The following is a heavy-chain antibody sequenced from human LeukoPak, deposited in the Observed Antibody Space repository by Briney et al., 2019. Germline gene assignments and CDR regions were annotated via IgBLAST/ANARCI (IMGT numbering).Heavy chain of an antibody. J-gene: IGHJ6*03. V-gene: IGHV4-59*01. Sequence: KSSETLSLTCTVSGGSISSYYWSWIRQPPGKGLEWIGYIYYSGSTNYNPSLKSRVTISEDTSKNQFSLKLSSVTAADTAVYYCASVSSYYYYYYMDVWGKGTTVTVSS. CDR3: ASVSSYYYYYYMDV. CDR1: GGSISSYY. CDR2: IYYSGST.